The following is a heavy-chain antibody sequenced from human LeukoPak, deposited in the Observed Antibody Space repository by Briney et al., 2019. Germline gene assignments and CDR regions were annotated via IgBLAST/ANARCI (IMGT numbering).Heavy chain of an antibody. J-gene: IGHJ6*03. CDR3: ARGAPPGYYYDYYMDV. V-gene: IGHV4-59*02. CDR2: IYYTGSS. Sequence: SETLSLTCTVSGGSVSDYYWSWIRQSPGKGLEWIGYIYYTGSSSYNPSLRSRVTISADTSKNQFSLKLSSVTAADTAIYYCARGAPPGYYYDYYMDVWGKGTAVTISS. CDR1: GGSVSDYY.